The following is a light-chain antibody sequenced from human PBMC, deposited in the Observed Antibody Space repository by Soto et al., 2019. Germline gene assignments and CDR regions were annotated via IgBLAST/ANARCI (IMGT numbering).Light chain of an antibody. Sequence: EIVFSQSPGTPSLSPGERATLSCRASQSVSSSYLAWYQQKPGQAPRLLIYGASNRATGIPDRFSGSGSGTDFTLTISRLGPEDFAVYYCQQYGSSGTFGQGTKVDIK. CDR3: QQYGSSGT. J-gene: IGKJ1*01. CDR2: GAS. V-gene: IGKV3-20*01. CDR1: QSVSSSY.